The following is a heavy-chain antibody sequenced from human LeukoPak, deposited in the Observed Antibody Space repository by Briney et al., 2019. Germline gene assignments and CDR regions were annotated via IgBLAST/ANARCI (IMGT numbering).Heavy chain of an antibody. V-gene: IGHV3-21*01. CDR1: GFTFSSYT. D-gene: IGHD2-2*01. CDR2: ISASGNYT. Sequence: GGSLRLSCAASGFTFSSYTMKWVRQAPGKGLEWVSSISASGNYTYYADSVKGRFTISRDSAKSSLYLQMNSLRAEDTAVYYCARFGYCSSISCYAVWGQGTLVTVSS. CDR3: ARFGYCSSISCYAV. J-gene: IGHJ4*02.